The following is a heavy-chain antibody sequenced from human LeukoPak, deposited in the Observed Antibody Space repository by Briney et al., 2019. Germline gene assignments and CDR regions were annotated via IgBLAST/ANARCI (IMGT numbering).Heavy chain of an antibody. CDR3: ARSSYNGVTTDY. V-gene: IGHV1-18*01. CDR1: GGTFSSYA. CDR2: ISAYNGNT. D-gene: IGHD4-17*01. J-gene: IGHJ4*02. Sequence: VASVKVSCKASGGTFSSYAISWVRQAPGQGLEWMGWISAYNGNTNYAQKLQGRVTMTTDTSTSTAYMELRSLRSDDTAVYYCARSSYNGVTTDYWGQGTLVTVSS.